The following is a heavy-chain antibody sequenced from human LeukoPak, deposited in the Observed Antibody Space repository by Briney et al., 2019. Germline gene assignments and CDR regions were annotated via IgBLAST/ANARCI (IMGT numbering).Heavy chain of an antibody. CDR3: AKEWGSGSYYNFDP. D-gene: IGHD3-10*01. Sequence: GASVTVSCKASGYTFTGYYMHWVRQAPGQGLEWMGWINPNSGGTSYAQKFQGRVTMTRDTSISTAYMELSSLRSDDTAVYYCAKEWGSGSYYNFDPWGQGTLVTVSS. J-gene: IGHJ5*02. V-gene: IGHV1-2*02. CDR1: GYTFTGYY. CDR2: INPNSGGT.